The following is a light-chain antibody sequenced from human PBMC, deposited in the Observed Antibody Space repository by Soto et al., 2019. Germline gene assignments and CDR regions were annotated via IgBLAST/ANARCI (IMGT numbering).Light chain of an antibody. CDR2: SNN. CDR3: ASWDDSLDGPV. Sequence: QSVLTQPPSASGTPGQRVTISCSGSSSNIGSDTVNWHQQLPGTAPKLLIYSNNQRPSGVPDRFSGSKSGTSASLAISGLQSEDEADYYCASWDDSLDGPVFGGGTTLTVL. CDR1: SSNIGSDT. J-gene: IGLJ2*01. V-gene: IGLV1-44*01.